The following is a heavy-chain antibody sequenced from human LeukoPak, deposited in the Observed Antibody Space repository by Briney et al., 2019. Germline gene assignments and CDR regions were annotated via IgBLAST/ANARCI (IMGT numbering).Heavy chain of an antibody. CDR2: INTGNGNT. D-gene: IGHD2-21*02. CDR1: EYAFTGSA. CDR3: ARAGCSGDCYLTDS. Sequence: ASVKVSCTASEYAFTGSAIHWVRQAPGQRLEWMGYINTGNGNTRYSQKFQGRVSISRDTSASTAYLDLTSLRSEDTAVFYCARAGCSGDCYLTDSWGQGTLVTVSS. V-gene: IGHV1-3*04. J-gene: IGHJ5*02.